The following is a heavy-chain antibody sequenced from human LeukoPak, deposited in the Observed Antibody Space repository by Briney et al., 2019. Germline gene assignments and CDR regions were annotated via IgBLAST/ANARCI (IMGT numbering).Heavy chain of an antibody. Sequence: ASVKVSCKVSGYTLTELSMHWVRQAPGKGLECMGGFAPEYGETIYAQKFQGRVTMTEDTSTDTAYMELSSLRSEDTAVYSCATFRITMIVVVEAFDIWGQGTMVTVSS. CDR1: GYTLTELS. CDR3: ATFRITMIVVVEAFDI. CDR2: FAPEYGET. J-gene: IGHJ3*02. V-gene: IGHV1-24*01. D-gene: IGHD3-22*01.